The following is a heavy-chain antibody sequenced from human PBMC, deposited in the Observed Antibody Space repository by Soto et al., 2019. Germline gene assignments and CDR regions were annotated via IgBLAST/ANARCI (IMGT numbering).Heavy chain of an antibody. CDR1: GFTFDDYT. J-gene: IGHJ6*02. D-gene: IGHD3-9*01. Sequence: QPGGSLRLSCAASGFTFDDYTMHWVRQAPGKGLEWVSLISWDGGSTYYADSVKGRFTISRDNSKNSLYLQMNSLRTEDTALYYCAKDIKGYYDILTGAIKYYYYGMDVWGQGTTVTVSS. CDR2: ISWDGGST. V-gene: IGHV3-43*01. CDR3: AKDIKGYYDILTGAIKYYYYGMDV.